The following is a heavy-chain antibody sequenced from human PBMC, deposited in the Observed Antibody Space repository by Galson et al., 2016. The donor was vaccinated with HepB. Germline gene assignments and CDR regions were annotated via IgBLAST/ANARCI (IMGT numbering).Heavy chain of an antibody. CDR3: GKHGGFDY. J-gene: IGHJ4*02. CDR1: GGSISSSN. D-gene: IGHD3-3*01. CDR2: ITRSGDAT. Sequence: ETLSLTCAVSGGSISSSNWWSWVRQPPGKGLEWVSGITRSGDATHYADFVKGRFTISRDNSKNTLYLYMNNLTAGDTAIYYCGKHGGFDYWGQGALVTVSS. V-gene: IGHV3-23*01.